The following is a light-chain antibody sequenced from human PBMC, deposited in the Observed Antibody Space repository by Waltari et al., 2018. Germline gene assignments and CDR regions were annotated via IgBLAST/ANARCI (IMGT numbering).Light chain of an antibody. CDR3: QQYQNWPQT. J-gene: IGKJ2*01. Sequence: EIVMTQSPATLFVSPGERATLSCRASQSISSNLGWYQQKPGQAPRLLMDGASTRATAIPARCSGSGSGTEFALTISSLQSEDSAVYYCQQYQNWPQTFGQGTKLQIK. CDR2: GAS. CDR1: QSISSN. V-gene: IGKV3-15*01.